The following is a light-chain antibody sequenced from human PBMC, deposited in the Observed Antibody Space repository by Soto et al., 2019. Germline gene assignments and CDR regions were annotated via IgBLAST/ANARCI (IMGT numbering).Light chain of an antibody. CDR3: CSYATTFYV. CDR1: IIDVDSSNY. Sequence: QSALTQPRSVSGSPGQSVTISCTGPIIDVDSSNYVSWYQQHPGKAPKLMIYDVSERPSGVPDRFSGSKSGSTASLTISGLQAEDEADYYCCSYATTFYVFGSGTKLTVL. CDR2: DVS. V-gene: IGLV2-11*01. J-gene: IGLJ1*01.